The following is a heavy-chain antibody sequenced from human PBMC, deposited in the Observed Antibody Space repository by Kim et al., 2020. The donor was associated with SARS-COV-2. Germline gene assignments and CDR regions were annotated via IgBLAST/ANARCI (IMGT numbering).Heavy chain of an antibody. V-gene: IGHV4-34*01. D-gene: IGHD2-15*01. CDR1: GGSFSGYY. CDR3: ARTPAGYCSGGSCYYRKPRNEWFDP. J-gene: IGHJ5*02. Sequence: SETLSLTCAVYGGSFSGYYWSWIRQPPGKGLEWIGEINHSGSTNYNPSLKSRVTISVDTSKNQFSLKLSSVTAADTAVYYCARTPAGYCSGGSCYYRKPRNEWFDPWGQGTLVTVSS. CDR2: INHSGST.